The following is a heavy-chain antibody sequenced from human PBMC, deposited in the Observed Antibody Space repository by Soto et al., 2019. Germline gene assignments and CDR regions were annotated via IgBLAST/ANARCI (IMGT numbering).Heavy chain of an antibody. CDR1: GTSFASYW. CDR2: IYPGDSDT. D-gene: IGHD6-6*01. CDR3: ARTRSFTLGFYYDGMDV. Sequence: PGEPLKISFQGPGTSFASYWIGWVRQMPGKDLEWMGIIYPGDSDTRYSPSFQGQVTISADKSLRTAYLQWTSLKASDTALYYCARTRSFTLGFYYDGMDVWGQGTTVTVSS. J-gene: IGHJ6*02. V-gene: IGHV5-51*01.